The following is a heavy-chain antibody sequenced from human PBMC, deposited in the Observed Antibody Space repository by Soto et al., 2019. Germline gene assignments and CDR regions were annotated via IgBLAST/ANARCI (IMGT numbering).Heavy chain of an antibody. J-gene: IGHJ4*02. Sequence: ASVRVSCRPSGYTFTSCYIHCVRQAPGQGPEWMGKINPNGATTTYAPKFQGRVTMTRDTSTSTVYMELSSLSSEDTAVYYCARTFVDDGSYDWGQGTLVTVSS. V-gene: IGHV1-46*03. CDR2: INPNGATT. CDR1: GYTFTSCY. D-gene: IGHD3-22*01. CDR3: ARTFVDDGSYD.